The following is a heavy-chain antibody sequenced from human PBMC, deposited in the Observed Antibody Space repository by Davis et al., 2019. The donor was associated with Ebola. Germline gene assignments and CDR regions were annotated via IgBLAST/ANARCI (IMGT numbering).Heavy chain of an antibody. D-gene: IGHD3-22*01. V-gene: IGHV1-69*13. CDR3: ARVRTGYYYDSSDSPSWFDP. J-gene: IGHJ5*02. Sequence: SVKVSCKASGGTFSSYAISWVRQAPGQGLEWMGGIIPIFRSANYAEKFQGRVTITADESTRTVYMELSSLRSEDTAVYYCARVRTGYYYDSSDSPSWFDPWGQGTQVTVS. CDR1: GGTFSSYA. CDR2: IIPIFRSA.